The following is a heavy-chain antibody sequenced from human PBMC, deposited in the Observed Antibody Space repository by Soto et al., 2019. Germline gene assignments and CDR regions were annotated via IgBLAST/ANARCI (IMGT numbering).Heavy chain of an antibody. J-gene: IGHJ4*02. CDR3: ARSGYDFWSGYSDY. CDR1: GFTFSSYS. Sequence: KPVGSLRLSCAASGFTFSSYSMNWVRQAPGKGLEWVSSISSSSSYIYYADSVKGRFTISRDNAKNSLYLQMNSLRAEDTAVYYCARSGYDFWSGYSDYWGQGTLVTVSS. D-gene: IGHD3-3*01. CDR2: ISSSSSYI. V-gene: IGHV3-21*01.